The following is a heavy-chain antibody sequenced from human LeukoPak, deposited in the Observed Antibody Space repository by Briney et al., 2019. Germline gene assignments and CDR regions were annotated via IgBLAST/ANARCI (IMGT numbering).Heavy chain of an antibody. CDR3: ARDMAFIFDY. Sequence: GGSLRLSCAASGFTFSSYWMSWVRQAPGKGLEWVANIKQDGIEKYYVDSVKGRFTISREKAQKSLCLQMNGLRVEDTAVYYCARDMAFIFDYWGQGTLVPVSS. D-gene: IGHD3-10*01. CDR2: IKQDGIEK. J-gene: IGHJ4*02. V-gene: IGHV3-7*01. CDR1: GFTFSSYW.